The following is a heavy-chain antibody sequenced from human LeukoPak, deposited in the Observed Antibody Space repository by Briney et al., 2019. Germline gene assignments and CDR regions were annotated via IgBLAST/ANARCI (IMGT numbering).Heavy chain of an antibody. V-gene: IGHV1-18*01. D-gene: IGHD6-19*01. Sequence: ASVKVSCKASGYTFTSYGISWVRQAPGQGLEWMGWISAYNGNTNYAQKLQGRVTMTTDTSTSTAYMELRSLRSDDTAVYYCARDKDSSGWSYYYYYGMEVWGQGTTVTVSS. CDR1: GYTFTSYG. CDR2: ISAYNGNT. CDR3: ARDKDSSGWSYYYYYGMEV. J-gene: IGHJ6*02.